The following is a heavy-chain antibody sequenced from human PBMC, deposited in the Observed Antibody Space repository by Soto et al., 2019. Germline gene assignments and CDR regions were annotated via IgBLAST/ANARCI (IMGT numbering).Heavy chain of an antibody. CDR2: IDPSDSYI. CDR3: ARHRDFNHFDY. CDR1: GYSFTSYW. Sequence: ESLKISCKGSGYSFTSYWISWVRQMPGKGLEWMGRIDPSDSYIKDSPAFQGHVTISTDKSISTAYLQWSSLKASDTAMYYCARHRDFNHFDYWGPGTLVTVSS. J-gene: IGHJ4*02. V-gene: IGHV5-10-1*01.